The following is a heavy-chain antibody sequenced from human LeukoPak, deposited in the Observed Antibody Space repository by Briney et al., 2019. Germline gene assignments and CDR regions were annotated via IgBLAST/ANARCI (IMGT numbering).Heavy chain of an antibody. D-gene: IGHD4-17*01. CDR2: ISAYTGNT. J-gene: IGHJ4*02. CDR3: ARGLSGGYYGDDY. V-gene: IGHV1-18*01. CDR1: GYTFTSYG. Sequence: ASVKVSCKASGYTFTSYGISWVRQAPGQGLEWMGWISAYTGNTNYVQKFQGRVTMTRNTSISTAYMELSSLRSEDTAVYYCARGLSGGYYGDDYWGQGTLVTVSS.